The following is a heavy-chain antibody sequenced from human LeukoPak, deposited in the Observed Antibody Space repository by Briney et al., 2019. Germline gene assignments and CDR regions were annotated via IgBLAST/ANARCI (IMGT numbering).Heavy chain of an antibody. CDR2: IYYSGST. D-gene: IGHD3-3*01. CDR1: GGSISSYY. V-gene: IGHV4-59*01. CDR3: ARDSGTIFGVVGYFDY. Sequence: SETLSLTCTVSGGSISSYYWSWIRQPPGKGLEWIGYIYYSGSTNYNPSLKSRVTISVDTFKNQFSLKLSSVTAADTAVYYCARDSGTIFGVVGYFDYWGQGTLVTVSS. J-gene: IGHJ4*02.